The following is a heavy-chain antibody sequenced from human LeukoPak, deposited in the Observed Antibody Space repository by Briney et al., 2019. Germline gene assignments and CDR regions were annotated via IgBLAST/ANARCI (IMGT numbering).Heavy chain of an antibody. D-gene: IGHD1-14*01. CDR1: GFTFTTCT. CDR2: IWYDGSQR. V-gene: IGHV3-30*04. CDR3: ATSSPRNYFDH. Sequence: PGGSLRLSCAASGFTFTTCTMHWVRQAPGKGLEWVAVIWYDGSQRYYADSVKGRFTISRDDSQNTIYLQMDSLRAEDTAVYYCATSSPRNYFDHWGQGTLVTVSS. J-gene: IGHJ4*02.